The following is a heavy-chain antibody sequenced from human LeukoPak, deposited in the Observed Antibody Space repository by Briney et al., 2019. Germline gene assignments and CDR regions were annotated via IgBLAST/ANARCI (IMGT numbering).Heavy chain of an antibody. CDR2: ISGSGHNT. D-gene: IGHD6-19*01. Sequence: PGGSLRLSCAASGFTFSNYGMNWVRQAPGKGLEWVSAISGSGHNTYYADSVKGRFTISRDNSKNTLYLQMNSLRAEDTAVYYCAKDIAVAENWFDPWGQGTLVTVSS. J-gene: IGHJ5*02. CDR3: AKDIAVAENWFDP. CDR1: GFTFSNYG. V-gene: IGHV3-23*01.